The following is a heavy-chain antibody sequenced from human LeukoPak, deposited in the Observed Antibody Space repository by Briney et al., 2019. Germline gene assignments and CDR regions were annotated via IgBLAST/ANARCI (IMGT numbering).Heavy chain of an antibody. CDR1: GFTVSSNY. V-gene: IGHV3-66*01. CDR3: TKDLTGAEDY. Sequence: GGSLRLSCAASGFTVSSNYMSWVRQAPGKGLEWVSVIYSGGSTYYADSVKGRFTISRDNAKNTLYLQMNSLRDEDTAVYYCTKDLTGAEDYWGQGTLVTVSS. J-gene: IGHJ4*02. CDR2: IYSGGST. D-gene: IGHD7-27*01.